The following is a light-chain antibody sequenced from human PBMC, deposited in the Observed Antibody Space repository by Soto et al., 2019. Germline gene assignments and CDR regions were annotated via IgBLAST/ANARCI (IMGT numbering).Light chain of an antibody. J-gene: IGKJ4*01. CDR2: EAS. CDR1: QDISNY. CDR3: QQYYNLPHI. Sequence: DIQMTQSQSSLSASVGDRVTITCQASQDISNYLNWYQQKPGKAPNLLIYEASNLETGVPSRFSGSGSGTDITCNISSLQPEDFATYYCQQYYNLPHIFGGGTKVEIK. V-gene: IGKV1-33*01.